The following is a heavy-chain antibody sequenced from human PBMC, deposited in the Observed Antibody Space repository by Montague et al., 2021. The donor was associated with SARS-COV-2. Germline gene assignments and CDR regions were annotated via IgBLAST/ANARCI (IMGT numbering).Heavy chain of an antibody. CDR2: INHSGST. CDR3: SSERYSFSLTRGSTWFDP. J-gene: IGHJ5*02. CDR1: GGSFSGYY. Sequence: SETLSLTCAVYGGSFSGYYWSWIRQPPGKGLVLIGEINHSGSTNYNPSLKSRVTISVDTSKNQFSLKLSSVTAADTAVYYFSSERYSFSLTRGSTWFDPWGQGALVTVSS. V-gene: IGHV4-34*01. D-gene: IGHD3-9*01.